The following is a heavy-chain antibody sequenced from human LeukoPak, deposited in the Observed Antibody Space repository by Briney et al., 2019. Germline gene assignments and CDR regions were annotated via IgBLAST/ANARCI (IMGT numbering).Heavy chain of an antibody. CDR2: INAGNGNT. V-gene: IGHV1-3*01. D-gene: IGHD3-22*01. CDR1: GYTFTSHA. J-gene: IGHJ6*02. CDR3: ARDCRYYYDSSGYHYGMDV. Sequence: ASVKVSCKASGYTFTSHAMHWVRQAPGQRLEWMGWINAGNGNTKYSQKFQGRVTITRDTSASTAYMELSSLRSEDTAVYYCARDCRYYYDSSGYHYGMDVWGQGTTVTVSS.